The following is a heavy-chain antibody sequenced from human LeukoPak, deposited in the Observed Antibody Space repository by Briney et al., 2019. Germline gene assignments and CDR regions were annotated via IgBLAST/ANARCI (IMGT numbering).Heavy chain of an antibody. CDR3: ARLTKNDSGSFRCGKKKRGYMDV. D-gene: IGHD3-10*01. V-gene: IGHV4-39*07. Sequence: PSEAPSLTCTVSGGSTSSSCYFWGWIRPPPGKGVGWIGSIYYSGSTYYNPSLKSRVTISIDTSKNQFSLKLSSVTSADTAVYYCARLTKNDSGSFRCGKKKRGYMDVWGKGTTVTISS. CDR1: GGSTSSSCYF. CDR2: IYYSGST. J-gene: IGHJ6*03.